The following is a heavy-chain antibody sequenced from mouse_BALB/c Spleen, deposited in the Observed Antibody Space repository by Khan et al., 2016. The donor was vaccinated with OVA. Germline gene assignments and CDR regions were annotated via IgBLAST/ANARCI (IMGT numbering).Heavy chain of an antibody. CDR3: ASQPYYHYNIMDY. Sequence: QVQLKESGPGLVAPSQSLSITCTISGFSLTNYGVHWVRQPPGKGLEWLVVIWSDGSTTYNSALKSRLTISKDNSKSQVFLKMNSRQTDDTAVYFCASQPYYHYNIMDYWGQGTSVTVSS. J-gene: IGHJ4*01. V-gene: IGHV2-6-1*01. CDR2: IWSDGST. CDR1: GFSLTNYG. D-gene: IGHD2-10*01.